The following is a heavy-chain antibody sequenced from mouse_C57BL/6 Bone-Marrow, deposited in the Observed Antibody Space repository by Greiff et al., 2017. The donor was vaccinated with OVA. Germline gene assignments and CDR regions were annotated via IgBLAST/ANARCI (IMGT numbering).Heavy chain of an antibody. CDR1: GFTFSDYY. CDR2: IYYDGSST. CDR3: ARGGWDWYFDV. J-gene: IGHJ1*03. V-gene: IGHV5-16*01. Sequence: EVNVVESEGGLVQPGSSMKLSCTASGFTFSDYYMAWVRQVPEKGLEWVANIYYDGSSTYYLDSVKSRFIISRDNAKNILYLQMSSLKSEDTATYYCARGGWDWYFDVWGTGTTVTVSS. D-gene: IGHD3-3*01.